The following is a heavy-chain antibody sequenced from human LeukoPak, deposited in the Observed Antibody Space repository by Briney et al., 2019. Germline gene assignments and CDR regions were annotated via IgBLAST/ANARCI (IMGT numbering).Heavy chain of an antibody. J-gene: IGHJ3*02. CDR1: GFTFSSYG. Sequence: GGSLRLSCAASGFTFSSYGMHWVRQAPGKGLEWVAFIRYDGSNKYYADSVKGRFTISRDNSKNTLYLQMNSLRAEDTAVYYCAKPVYGSGSYHDAFDIWDQGTMVTVSS. CDR2: IRYDGSNK. CDR3: AKPVYGSGSYHDAFDI. D-gene: IGHD3-10*01. V-gene: IGHV3-30*02.